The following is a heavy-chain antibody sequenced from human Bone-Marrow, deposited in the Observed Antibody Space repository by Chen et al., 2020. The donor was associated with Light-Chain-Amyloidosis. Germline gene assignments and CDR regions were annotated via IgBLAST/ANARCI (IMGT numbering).Heavy chain of an antibody. Sequence: QEQLVESGGGVVQPGRSLRLSCAASGFTFSSFAMHWVRQAPGKGLEWVAVISYDGSYKYYADSVKGRFTISRDNSKNTMYLQMNSLRAEDTAVSYCASAPRRFWSYPFDYWGQGTLVTVSS. CDR1: GFTFSSFA. J-gene: IGHJ4*02. V-gene: IGHV3-30*01. CDR2: ISYDGSYK. D-gene: IGHD2-8*02. CDR3: ASAPRRFWSYPFDY.